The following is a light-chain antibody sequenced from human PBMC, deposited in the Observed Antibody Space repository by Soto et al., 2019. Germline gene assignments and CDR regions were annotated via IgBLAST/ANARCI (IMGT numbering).Light chain of an antibody. CDR1: QSVSNSN. CDR2: GAS. J-gene: IGKJ3*01. V-gene: IGKV3-20*01. CDR3: QQYGSSPFT. Sequence: ETVLTQSPGTLYFSPGERATLSCRASQSVSNSNLAWYQQKPGQAPRLLIYGASSRATGIPDRFSGSGSGADFTLTISRLEPEDFAAYYCQQYGSSPFTFGPGTKVDIK.